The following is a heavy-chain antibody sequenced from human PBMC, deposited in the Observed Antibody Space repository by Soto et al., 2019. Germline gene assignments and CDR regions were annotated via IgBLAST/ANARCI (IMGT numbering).Heavy chain of an antibody. D-gene: IGHD6-13*01. J-gene: IGHJ5*02. CDR3: VRRHVSATGIDWSDP. CDR2: INAANGDT. Sequence: ASVKVSCKASGYTFTSYGIHWVRQAPGQRLEWMGWINAANGDTKYSPKFQGRVTITRDTSASTAYMELSSLRSEDTAVYYCVRRHVSATGIDWSDPWGQGTLVTVSS. V-gene: IGHV1-3*01. CDR1: GYTFTSYG.